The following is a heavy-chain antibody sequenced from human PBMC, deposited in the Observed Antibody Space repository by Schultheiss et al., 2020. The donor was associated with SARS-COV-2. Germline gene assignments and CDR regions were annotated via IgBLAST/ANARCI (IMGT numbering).Heavy chain of an antibody. CDR3: ARFLDCSSTSCYLGNYYYYMDV. CDR2: ISAYNGNT. D-gene: IGHD2-2*01. CDR1: GYTFTSYG. Sequence: ASVKVSCKASGYTFTSYGISWVRQAPGQGLEWMGWISAYNGNTNYAQKLQGRVTMTTDTPTSTAYMELRSLRSDDTAVYYCARFLDCSSTSCYLGNYYYYMDVWGKGTTVTVSS. J-gene: IGHJ6*03. V-gene: IGHV1-18*01.